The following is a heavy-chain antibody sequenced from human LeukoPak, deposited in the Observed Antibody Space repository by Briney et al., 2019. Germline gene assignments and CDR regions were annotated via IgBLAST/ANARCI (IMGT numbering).Heavy chain of an antibody. J-gene: IGHJ4*02. D-gene: IGHD6-13*01. Sequence: SETLSLTCTVSGYSISSSSYYWGWIRQPPGKGLEWIGSIYYSGSTYYNPSLKSRVTISVDTSKNQFSLKLSSVTAADTAGYYCARDRDIAAAGTFHYFDYWGQGTLVTVSS. CDR3: ARDRDIAAAGTFHYFDY. CDR1: GYSISSSSYY. CDR2: IYYSGST. V-gene: IGHV4-39*07.